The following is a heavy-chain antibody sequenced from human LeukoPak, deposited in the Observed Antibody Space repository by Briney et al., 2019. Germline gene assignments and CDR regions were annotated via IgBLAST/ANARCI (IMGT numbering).Heavy chain of an antibody. CDR2: IIPILGIA. Sequence: SVKVSCKASGGTFSSYAISWVRQAPGQGLEWMGRIIPILGIANYAQKFQGRVTITADKSTGTAYMELSSLRSEDTAVYYCAIRYGSGSSYFDYWGQGTLVTVSS. CDR3: AIRYGSGSSYFDY. V-gene: IGHV1-69*04. D-gene: IGHD3-10*01. CDR1: GGTFSSYA. J-gene: IGHJ4*02.